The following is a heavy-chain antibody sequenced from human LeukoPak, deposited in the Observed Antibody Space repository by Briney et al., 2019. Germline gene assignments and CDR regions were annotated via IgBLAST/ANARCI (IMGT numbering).Heavy chain of an antibody. CDR3: ARSSGYPYGMDV. J-gene: IGHJ6*02. V-gene: IGHV3-53*01. CDR1: GFTVSSNY. Sequence: PGGSLRLSCAASGFTVSSNYMSWVRQAPGKGLEWVSVIYSGGSTYYADSVKGRLTISRDNSKNTLYLQMNSLRAEDTAVYYCARSSGYPYGMDVWGQGTTVTVSS. D-gene: IGHD3-3*01. CDR2: IYSGGST.